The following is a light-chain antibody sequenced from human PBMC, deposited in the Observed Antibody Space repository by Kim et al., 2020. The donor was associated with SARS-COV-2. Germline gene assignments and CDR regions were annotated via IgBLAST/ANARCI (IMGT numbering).Light chain of an antibody. Sequence: SDTAKGNSSQTVLDNSNTKHYVAGYQQKPGLASKRLICWESIRESGVYDRFSGSGSETDFTLTLSSLQAEDVAVYYCQQYYSTPPSFGQGTKLEIK. CDR3: QQYYSTPPS. CDR1: QTVLDNSNTKHY. V-gene: IGKV4-1*01. CDR2: WES. J-gene: IGKJ2*03.